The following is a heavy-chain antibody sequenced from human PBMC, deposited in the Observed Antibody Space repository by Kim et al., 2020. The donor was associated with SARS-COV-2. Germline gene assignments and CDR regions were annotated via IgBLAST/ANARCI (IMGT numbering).Heavy chain of an antibody. CDR1: GGSFSGYY. J-gene: IGHJ6*02. Sequence: SETLSLTCAVYGGSFSGYYWSWIRQPPGKGLEWIGEINHSGSTNYNPSLKSRVTISVETSKNQFSLKLSSVTAADTAVYYCARGLTVTKCYYYSYGMDVWGQVTTCTDSS. D-gene: IGHD4-17*01. V-gene: IGHV4-34*01. CDR3: ARGLTVTKCYYYSYGMDV. CDR2: INHSGST.